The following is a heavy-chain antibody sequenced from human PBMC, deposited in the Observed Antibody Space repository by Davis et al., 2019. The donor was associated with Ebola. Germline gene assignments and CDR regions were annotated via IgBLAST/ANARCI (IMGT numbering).Heavy chain of an antibody. CDR2: IYPGDSDT. J-gene: IGHJ5*02. CDR3: ARQSHHFLSGPRTWFDP. CDR1: GYSFDSYW. D-gene: IGHD3-3*01. V-gene: IGHV5-51*01. Sequence: GESLKISCRGSGYSFDSYWIGWVRQMPGKGLEWMGLIYPGDSDTRYSPSFQGQVTISADKSISTAYLQWNSLKASDTGIYYCARQSHHFLSGPRTWFDPWGQGTLVTVSS.